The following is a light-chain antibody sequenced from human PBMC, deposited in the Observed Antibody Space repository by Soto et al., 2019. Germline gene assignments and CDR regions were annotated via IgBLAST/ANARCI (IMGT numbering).Light chain of an antibody. J-gene: IGLJ1*01. V-gene: IGLV2-18*02. CDR1: SSDVGSSNG. CDR2: DVS. CDR3: SSYTSSSTYV. Sequence: QSVLTQPPSVSGSPGQSVAISCTGTSSDVGSSNGVSWYQQPPGTAPKRMIYDVSNRPSGVPDRFSGSKSGNTASLTISGLQAEDEADYYCSSYTSSSTYVFGSGTKLTVL.